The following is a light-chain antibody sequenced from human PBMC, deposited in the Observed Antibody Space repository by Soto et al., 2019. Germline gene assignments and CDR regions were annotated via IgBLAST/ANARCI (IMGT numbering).Light chain of an antibody. CDR2: DVS. V-gene: IGKV3-15*01. CDR1: QGVTTT. CDR3: QQYNNSPFS. Sequence: IVMTQSPGTLSVSPGERATLSCRAGQGVTTTFAWYQQKPGQAPRLLIYDVSIRATGVPARFSGTGSETDFTLTISGLQSEDSAVYFCQQYNNSPFSFGQGTRLEIK. J-gene: IGKJ5*01.